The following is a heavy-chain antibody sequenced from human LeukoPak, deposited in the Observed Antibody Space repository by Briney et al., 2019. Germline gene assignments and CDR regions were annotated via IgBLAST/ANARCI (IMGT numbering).Heavy chain of an antibody. J-gene: IGHJ4*02. CDR1: GYTFTGYY. D-gene: IGHD3-22*01. CDR3: ARDRYYYDSSGLFDY. CDR2: INPNSGGT. V-gene: IGHV1-2*02. Sequence: ASVKVSCKASGYTFTGYYMHWVRQAPGQGLEWRGWINPNSGGTNYAQKFQGRVTMTRDTSISTAYMELSRLRSDDTAVYYCARDRYYYDSSGLFDYWGQGTLVTVSS.